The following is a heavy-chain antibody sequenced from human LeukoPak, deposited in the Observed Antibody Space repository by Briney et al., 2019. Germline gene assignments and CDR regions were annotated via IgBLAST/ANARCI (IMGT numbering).Heavy chain of an antibody. V-gene: IGHV3-30*18. CDR1: GFTLSSYG. CDR3: AKQSWGSTYYFDY. Sequence: GGSLRLSCAASGFTLSSYGMHWVRQAPGKGLEWVAVISYDGSNKYYADSVKGRFTISRDNSKNTLYLQMNSLRAEDTAVYYCAKQSWGSTYYFDYWGQGTLVTVSS. J-gene: IGHJ4*02. D-gene: IGHD7-27*01. CDR2: ISYDGSNK.